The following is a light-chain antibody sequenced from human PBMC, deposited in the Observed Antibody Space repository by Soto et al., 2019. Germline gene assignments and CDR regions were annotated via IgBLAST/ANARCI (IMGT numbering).Light chain of an antibody. Sequence: PGKRVTLSCRASQSVSSSYLPWSQQKPGQAPWLLIYGASTRATGIPDRFSGSGSGTDFTLSISRLEPEDFAVYYCQQSGSSVTFGQGTKVDI. J-gene: IGKJ1*01. CDR1: QSVSSSY. CDR3: QQSGSSVT. V-gene: IGKV3-20*01. CDR2: GAS.